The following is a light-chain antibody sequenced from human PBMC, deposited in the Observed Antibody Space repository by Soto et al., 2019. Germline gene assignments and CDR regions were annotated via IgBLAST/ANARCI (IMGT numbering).Light chain of an antibody. CDR1: QGLVYSDGNTF. V-gene: IGKV2-30*01. J-gene: IGKJ1*01. CDR2: QVS. CDR3: VQGTHWPWT. Sequence: DVVMTQAPLSLSVTLGQPASISCRSSQGLVYSDGNTFLNWFHQRPGQSPRRLIYQVSNRDSGVTERFSGSGSGTDYTLTISRVEAEDVGIYSCVQGTHWPWTFGQGTKVEIK.